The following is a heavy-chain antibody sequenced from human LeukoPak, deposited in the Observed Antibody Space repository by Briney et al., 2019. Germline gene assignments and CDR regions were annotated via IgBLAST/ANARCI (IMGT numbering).Heavy chain of an antibody. Sequence: GGSLRLSCAASGFTVSSNYMSWVRQAPGKGLEWVSVIYSGGSTYYADSVKGRFTISRDNSKNTLYLQMNSLRAEDTAVYHCARAVTSTISVHDAFDIWGQGTMVTVSS. D-gene: IGHD1-1*01. CDR2: IYSGGST. J-gene: IGHJ3*02. CDR3: ARAVTSTISVHDAFDI. V-gene: IGHV3-66*01. CDR1: GFTVSSNY.